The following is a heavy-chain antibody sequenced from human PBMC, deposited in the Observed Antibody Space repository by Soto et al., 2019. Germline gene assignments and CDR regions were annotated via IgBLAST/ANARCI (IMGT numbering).Heavy chain of an antibody. D-gene: IGHD6-19*01. CDR2: VSAYSGNS. V-gene: IGHV1-18*04. CDR3: ARGFIAVPHTWSAPDY. Sequence: ASVKVSCKASGYTFNSNGISWVRQAPGQGLEWMGWVSAYSGNSNYAQKFQGRVTMTTDTSTTTAFMELRSLTSDDAAVYYCARGFIAVPHTWSAPDYWGQGTLVTVSS. J-gene: IGHJ4*02. CDR1: GYTFNSNG.